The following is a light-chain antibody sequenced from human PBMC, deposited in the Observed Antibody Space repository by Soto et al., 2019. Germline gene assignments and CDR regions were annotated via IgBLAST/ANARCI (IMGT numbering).Light chain of an antibody. CDR3: QQRSAWPYT. V-gene: IGKV3-11*01. CDR2: DAS. J-gene: IGKJ2*01. Sequence: EVVLTQSPATLSLSPGERATLSCRASQSVSFFLAWYQQKPGQAPRLLIYDASNRATGIPARFSGGGSGTDFTVTIDNLEPEDFAVYYCQQRSAWPYTFGQGTKLEIK. CDR1: QSVSFF.